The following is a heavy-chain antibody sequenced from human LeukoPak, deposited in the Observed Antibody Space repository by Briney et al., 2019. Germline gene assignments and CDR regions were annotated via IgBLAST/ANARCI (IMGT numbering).Heavy chain of an antibody. D-gene: IGHD2-15*01. CDR3: AREVVVVPSGICYFDY. J-gene: IGHJ4*02. V-gene: IGHV4-34*01. CDR1: GGSFSGYY. CDR2: INHSGST. Sequence: SETLSLTCAVYGGSFSGYYWSWIRQPPGKGLEWIGEINHSGSTNYNPSLKSRVTISVDTSKNQFSLKLSSVTAADTAVYYCAREVVVVPSGICYFDYWGQGTLVTVSS.